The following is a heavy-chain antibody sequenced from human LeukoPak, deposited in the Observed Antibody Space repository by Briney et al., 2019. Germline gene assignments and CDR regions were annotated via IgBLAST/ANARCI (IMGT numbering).Heavy chain of an antibody. CDR1: GGSISSGGYY. Sequence: SETLSLTCTVFGGSISSGGYYWSWIRQHPGKGLEWIGYIYYSGSTYYNPSLKSRVTIPVDTSRNQFSLKLSSVTAADTAVYYCARVMVRTFDYWGQGTLVTVSS. CDR3: ARVMVRTFDY. J-gene: IGHJ4*02. D-gene: IGHD2-21*01. CDR2: IYYSGST. V-gene: IGHV4-31*03.